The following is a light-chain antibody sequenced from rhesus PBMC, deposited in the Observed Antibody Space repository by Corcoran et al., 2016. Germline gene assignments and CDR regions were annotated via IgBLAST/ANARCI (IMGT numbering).Light chain of an antibody. CDR2: GAS. V-gene: IGKV3-10*01. CDR3: YQHSSGYS. Sequence: PATLSLSPGERATLSCRASQSVSSYLAWYQQKPGQAPRLLIYGASSRATGIPDRFSGSGSGTDFTLTIRSLEPEDVGVYHCYQHSSGYSFGQGTKVEIK. CDR1: QSVSSY. J-gene: IGKJ2*01.